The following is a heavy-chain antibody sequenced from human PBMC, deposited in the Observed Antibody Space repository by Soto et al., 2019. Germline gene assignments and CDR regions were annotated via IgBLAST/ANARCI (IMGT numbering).Heavy chain of an antibody. CDR2: INPSGGST. Sequence: ASVKVSCKASGYTFTSYYMHWVRQAPGQGLEWMGIINPSGGSTSYAQKFQGRVTMTRDTSTSTVYMELSSLRSEDTAVYYCARDRLTTVTTPDAFDIWGQGTMVTVSS. J-gene: IGHJ3*02. D-gene: IGHD4-17*01. CDR3: ARDRLTTVTTPDAFDI. V-gene: IGHV1-46*01. CDR1: GYTFTSYY.